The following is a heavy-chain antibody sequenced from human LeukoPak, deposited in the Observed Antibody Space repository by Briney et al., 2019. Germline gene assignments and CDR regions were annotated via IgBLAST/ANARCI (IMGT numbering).Heavy chain of an antibody. CDR2: ISYDGSNK. CDR3: AKGVDTAMVPLDY. D-gene: IGHD5-18*01. V-gene: IGHV3-30*18. J-gene: IGHJ4*02. CDR1: GFTFSSYG. Sequence: GGSLRLSCAASGFTFSSYGMHWVRQAPGKGLEWVAVISYDGSNKYYADSVKGRFTISRDNSKNTLYLQMNSLRAEDTAVYYCAKGVDTAMVPLDYWGQGTLVTVSS.